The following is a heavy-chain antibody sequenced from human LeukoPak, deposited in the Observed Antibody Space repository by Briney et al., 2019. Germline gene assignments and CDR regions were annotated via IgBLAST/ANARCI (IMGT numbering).Heavy chain of an antibody. Sequence: PSETLSLTCTVSGGSISSSSYYWGWIRQPPGKGLEWIGSIYYSGSTYYNPSLKSRVTISVDTSKNQFSLKLSSVTAADTTVYYCARLSGTAMVMVEYWGQGTLVTVSS. V-gene: IGHV4-39*01. J-gene: IGHJ4*02. CDR2: IYYSGST. CDR1: GGSISSSSYY. D-gene: IGHD5-18*01. CDR3: ARLSGTAMVMVEY.